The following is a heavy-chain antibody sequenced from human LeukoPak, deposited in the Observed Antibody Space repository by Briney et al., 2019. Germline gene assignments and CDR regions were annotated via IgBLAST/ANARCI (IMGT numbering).Heavy chain of an antibody. CDR3: ARIYFLTSGWPYYFDY. J-gene: IGHJ4*02. Sequence: SETLPLTCTVSGGSISSSSYYWGWIRQPPGKGLEWIGSIYYSGSTYYNPSLKSRVTISVDTSKNQFSLKLSSVTAADTAVYYCARIYFLTSGWPYYFDYWGQGTLVTVSS. CDR1: GGSISSSSYY. V-gene: IGHV4-39*01. D-gene: IGHD6-19*01. CDR2: IYYSGST.